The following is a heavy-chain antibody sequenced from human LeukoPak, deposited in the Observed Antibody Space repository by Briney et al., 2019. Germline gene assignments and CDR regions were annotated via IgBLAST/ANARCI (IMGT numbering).Heavy chain of an antibody. D-gene: IGHD3-22*01. Sequence: SETLSLTCTVSDGSISSSNYYWGWIRQPPGKGLEWIGSIYHSGSTYYNPSLKSRVTISVDTSKNQFSLKLSSVTAADTAVYYCARTVTDYYDSSGYHDYWGQGTLVTVSS. V-gene: IGHV4-39*07. CDR3: ARTVTDYYDSSGYHDY. CDR2: IYHSGST. CDR1: DGSISSSNYY. J-gene: IGHJ4*02.